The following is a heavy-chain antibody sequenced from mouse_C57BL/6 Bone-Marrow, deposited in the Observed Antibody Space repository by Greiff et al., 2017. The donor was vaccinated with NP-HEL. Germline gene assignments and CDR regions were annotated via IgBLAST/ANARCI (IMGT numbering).Heavy chain of an antibody. J-gene: IGHJ2*01. CDR1: GFTFSDYY. Sequence: VQLKQSGGGLVQPGGSLKLSCAASGFTFSDYYMYWVRQTPEKRLEWVAYISNGGGSTYYPDTVKGRFTISRDNAKNTLYLQMSRLKSEDTAMYYCARHGGLRFDYWGQGTTLTVSS. D-gene: IGHD2-2*01. CDR2: ISNGGGST. CDR3: ARHGGLRFDY. V-gene: IGHV5-12*01.